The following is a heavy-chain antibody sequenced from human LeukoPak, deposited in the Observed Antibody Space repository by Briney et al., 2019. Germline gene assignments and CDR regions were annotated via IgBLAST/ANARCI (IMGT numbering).Heavy chain of an antibody. CDR2: ISSGSGSM. CDR3: ARDPYSGGYGDYYYYCMDL. J-gene: IGHJ6*02. D-gene: IGHD1-26*01. V-gene: IGHV3-21*01. Sequence: GGSLRLSCAASGFTFSSYSMNWVRQAPGKGLEWVSSISSGSGSMFYIDSVRGRFTISRDNAKNSLYLQMNSLRAEDTAVYYCARDPYSGGYGDYYYYCMDLWGQGTTVTISS. CDR1: GFTFSSYS.